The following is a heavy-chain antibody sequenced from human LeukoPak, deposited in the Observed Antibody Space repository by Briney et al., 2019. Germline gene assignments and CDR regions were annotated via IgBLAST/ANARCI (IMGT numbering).Heavy chain of an antibody. J-gene: IGHJ4*02. Sequence: PGGSLRLSCAASGFTFSSYAMSWVRQAPGKGLEWVSAISGSGGSTYYADSVKGRFTISRDNSKNTLYLQMNSLRAEDTAVYYCAKDRGIYSNYESQYFDYWGQGTLVTVSS. D-gene: IGHD4-11*01. CDR2: ISGSGGST. CDR1: GFTFSSYA. CDR3: AKDRGIYSNYESQYFDY. V-gene: IGHV3-23*01.